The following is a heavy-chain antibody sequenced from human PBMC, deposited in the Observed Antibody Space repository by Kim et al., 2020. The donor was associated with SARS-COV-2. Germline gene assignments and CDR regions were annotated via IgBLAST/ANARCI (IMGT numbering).Heavy chain of an antibody. CDR3: VKAILVLRYYPFDP. D-gene: IGHD3-9*01. V-gene: IGHV3-64D*06. Sequence: ADSVKGRFTISRDNSKNTLYLQMSSLRAEDTAVYYCVKAILVLRYYPFDPWGQGTLVTVSS. J-gene: IGHJ5*02.